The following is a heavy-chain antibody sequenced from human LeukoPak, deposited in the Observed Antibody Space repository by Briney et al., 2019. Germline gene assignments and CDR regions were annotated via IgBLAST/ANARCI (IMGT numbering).Heavy chain of an antibody. CDR2: ITGSGGWT. CDR3: AKPYYYDSSGYYSDAFDI. Sequence: GESLRLSCGASGFSFSSFSMNWVRQAPGKGLEWVSSITGSGGWTSYAGSVKGRFTISRDNAKNSLYLQMNSLRDEDTALYYCAKPYYYDSSGYYSDAFDIWGQGTMVTVSS. CDR1: GFSFSSFS. D-gene: IGHD3-22*01. J-gene: IGHJ3*02. V-gene: IGHV3-21*04.